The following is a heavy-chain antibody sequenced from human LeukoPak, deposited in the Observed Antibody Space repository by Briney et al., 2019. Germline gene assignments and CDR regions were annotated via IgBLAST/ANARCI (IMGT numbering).Heavy chain of an antibody. J-gene: IGHJ3*02. CDR3: ARGLGTGLGAFDI. CDR1: GGTFSSYA. CDR2: IIPILGIA. V-gene: IGHV1-69*04. D-gene: IGHD1-1*01. Sequence: GASVKVSCKASGGTFSSYAISWVREAPGQGLEWMGRIIPILGIANYAQKFQGRVTITADKSTSTAYMELSSLRSEDTAVYYCARGLGTGLGAFDIWGQGTMVTVSS.